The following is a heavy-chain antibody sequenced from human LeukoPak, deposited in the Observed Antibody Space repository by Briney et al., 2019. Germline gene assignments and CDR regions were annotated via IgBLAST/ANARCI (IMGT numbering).Heavy chain of an antibody. J-gene: IGHJ6*02. V-gene: IGHV4-39*07. CDR3: ARGSHYDFWSGYYPYYYGMDV. CDR1: GGSVSSGSYY. Sequence: PSETLSLTCTVSGGSVSSGSYYWSWIRQPPGKGLEWIGEINHSGSTNYNPSLKSRVTISVDTSKNQFSLKLSSVTAADTAVYYCARGSHYDFWSGYYPYYYGMDVWGQGTTVTVSS. CDR2: INHSGST. D-gene: IGHD3-3*01.